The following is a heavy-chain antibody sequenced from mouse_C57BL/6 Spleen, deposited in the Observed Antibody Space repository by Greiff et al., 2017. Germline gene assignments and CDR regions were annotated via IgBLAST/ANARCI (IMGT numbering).Heavy chain of an antibody. V-gene: IGHV14-3*01. J-gene: IGHJ3*01. CDR1: GFNIKTTS. Sequence: VQLQQSVAELVRPGASVKLSCTASGFNIKTTSMHWVKQRPDKGLEWIGRIDPAKGNPKYDPKFQGKDTITANTSSNTAYLQISSLTSEDTAIYYCAYYSNYGWFAYWGQGTLVTGSA. CDR3: AYYSNYGWFAY. CDR2: IDPAKGNP. D-gene: IGHD2-5*01.